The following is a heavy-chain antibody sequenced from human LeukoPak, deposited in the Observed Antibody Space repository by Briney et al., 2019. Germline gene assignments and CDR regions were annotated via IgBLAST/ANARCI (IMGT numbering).Heavy chain of an antibody. Sequence: HPGGSLRLSCSVSGFTFISYSMTWVRQAPGKGLEWLSSISGNGDNTYYADSVKGRFTISRDNSKDTLYLQMNSLRVDDTAVYYCAGQWLRLGPIDYWGQGTLVSVSS. CDR3: AGQWLRLGPIDY. CDR1: GFTFISYS. V-gene: IGHV3-23*01. D-gene: IGHD5-12*01. J-gene: IGHJ4*02. CDR2: ISGNGDNT.